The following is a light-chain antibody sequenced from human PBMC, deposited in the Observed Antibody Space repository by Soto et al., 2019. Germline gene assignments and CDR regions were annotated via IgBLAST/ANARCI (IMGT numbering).Light chain of an antibody. CDR1: QSVSSSY. Sequence: EIVLTRSPGTLSLSPGERATLSCRASQSVSSSYLAWYQQKPGQAPRLLIYGASSRATGIPDRFSGSGSGTNFTLTISRLEPEDFAMYYCLHHGSSLWTFGQGTKVDIK. CDR3: LHHGSSLWT. J-gene: IGKJ1*01. CDR2: GAS. V-gene: IGKV3-20*01.